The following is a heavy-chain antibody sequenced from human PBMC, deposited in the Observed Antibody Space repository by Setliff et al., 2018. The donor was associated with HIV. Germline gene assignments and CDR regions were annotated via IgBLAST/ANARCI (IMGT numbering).Heavy chain of an antibody. J-gene: IGHJ4*02. V-gene: IGHV1-2*02. Sequence: GASVKVSCKASGYIFIGYYLNWVRQDTGQGLEWMGWINPNSGDTNYGQKFQGRVTMTRDTSISTAYMELSRLRSYDTAVYYCARDPTGHYFDFWGQGTLVTVSS. D-gene: IGHD1-1*01. CDR1: GYIFIGYY. CDR3: ARDPTGHYFDF. CDR2: INPNSGDT.